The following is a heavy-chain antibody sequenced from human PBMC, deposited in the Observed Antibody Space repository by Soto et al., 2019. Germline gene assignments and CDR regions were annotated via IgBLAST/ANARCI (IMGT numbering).Heavy chain of an antibody. CDR3: AKQFGRAAGLNNYYHYMDV. CDR2: VYPADSDT. J-gene: IGHJ6*03. Sequence: DVQLVQSGAEVKKPGESLKISCNASGYSFTTFWIGWVRQMPGKGLEWMGIVYPADSDTRYSPSFRGQVTISADKSSRTAYLQWTSLKASDTAIYYCAKQFGRAAGLNNYYHYMDVWGKGTPVTVSS. CDR1: GYSFTTFW. D-gene: IGHD6-13*01. V-gene: IGHV5-51*01.